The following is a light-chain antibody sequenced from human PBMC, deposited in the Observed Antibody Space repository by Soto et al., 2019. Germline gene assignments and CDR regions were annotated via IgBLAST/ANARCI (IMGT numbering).Light chain of an antibody. CDR3: SSYTSSGTPVV. CDR2: DVS. J-gene: IGLJ2*01. Sequence: QSALTQPASVSGSPGQSITISCTGTSSDVGGYNYVSWYQQHPGKVPKLMIYDVSNRPSGVSNRFSGSKSGNTASLTISGLQAEDEADYYCSSYTSSGTPVVFGGGTKVTVL. V-gene: IGLV2-14*01. CDR1: SSDVGGYNY.